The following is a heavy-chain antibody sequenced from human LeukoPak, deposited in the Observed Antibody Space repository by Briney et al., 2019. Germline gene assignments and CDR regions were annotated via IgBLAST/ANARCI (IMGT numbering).Heavy chain of an antibody. CDR3: ARDYSNPVAGQNWFVP. Sequence: GGSLRLSCAASGFTFSSYGMHWVRQAPGKGLEWVAVIWYDGSNKYYADSVKGRFTISRDNSKNTLYLQMNSLRAEDTAVYYCARDYSNPVAGQNWFVPWGQGTLVTVSS. CDR1: GFTFSSYG. D-gene: IGHD6-19*01. J-gene: IGHJ5*02. CDR2: IWYDGSNK. V-gene: IGHV3-33*01.